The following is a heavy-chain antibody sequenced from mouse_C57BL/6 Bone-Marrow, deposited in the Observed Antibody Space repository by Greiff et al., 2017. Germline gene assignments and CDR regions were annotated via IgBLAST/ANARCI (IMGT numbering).Heavy chain of an antibody. J-gene: IGHJ3*01. CDR3: ARTYSSWFAY. D-gene: IGHD2-12*01. Sequence: EVQVVESGPGLVKPSQSLSLTCSVTGYSITSGYYWNWIRQFPGNKLEWMGYISYDGSNNYNPSLKNRISITRDTSKNQFFLKLNSVTTEDTATYYCARTYSSWFAYWGQGTLVTVSA. V-gene: IGHV3-6*01. CDR1: GYSITSGYY. CDR2: ISYDGSN.